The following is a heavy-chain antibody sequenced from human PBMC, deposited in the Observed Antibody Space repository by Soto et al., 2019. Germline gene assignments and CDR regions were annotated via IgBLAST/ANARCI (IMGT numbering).Heavy chain of an antibody. D-gene: IGHD3-10*01. CDR3: ARGRSGSYSFDY. CDR1: GFTLSSYC. V-gene: IGHV3-74*01. CDR2: INGDGSTT. Sequence: GGSLRLSCAASGFTLSSYCSHCVRQAPGKGLVWVSRINGDGSTTNYADSLRGRFTISRDNAKNTVFLQMNSLRAEDTAVYYCARGRSGSYSFDYRGQGTLVTVS. J-gene: IGHJ4*02.